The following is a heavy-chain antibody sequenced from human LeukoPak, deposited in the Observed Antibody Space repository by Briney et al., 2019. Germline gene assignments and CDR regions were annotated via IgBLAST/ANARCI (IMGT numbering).Heavy chain of an antibody. Sequence: ASVKVSCKASGYTFTSYDINWVRQATGQGLEWMGWMNPNSGNTGYAQKFQGRVTMTRNTSISTAYMELSSLRSEDTAVYYCARGVSRYPSPYYDFWSGYYRGCNWFDPWGQGTLVTVSS. J-gene: IGHJ5*02. V-gene: IGHV1-8*01. CDR3: ARGVSRYPSPYYDFWSGYYRGCNWFDP. CDR1: GYTFTSYD. D-gene: IGHD3-3*01. CDR2: MNPNSGNT.